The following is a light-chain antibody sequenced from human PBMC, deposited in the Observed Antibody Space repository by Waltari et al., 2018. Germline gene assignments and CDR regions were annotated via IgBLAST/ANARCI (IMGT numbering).Light chain of an antibody. J-gene: IGKJ1*01. CDR3: QQTYTTPWT. Sequence: DIQMTQSPSSLSASIGDRVTVACRASQTISSYLNWYQQKPGRAPKLLIFAASSLQSGVPSRFSGSGSGTDFTLTNNSLQPEDFATYYCQQTYTTPWTFGLGTKVEIK. V-gene: IGKV1-39*01. CDR2: AAS. CDR1: QTISSY.